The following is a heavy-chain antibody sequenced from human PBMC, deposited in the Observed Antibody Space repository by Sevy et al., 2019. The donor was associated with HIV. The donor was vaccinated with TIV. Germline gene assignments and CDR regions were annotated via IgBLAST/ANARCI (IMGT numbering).Heavy chain of an antibody. Sequence: GGSLRLSCAASGFSFSSYSMNWVRQAPGKGLEWVSSISGVSNYIYYADSVKGRLTISRDNAKNSLYLQMSRLRVGETAVYYWARVGGTISSCPLHDAFDIWGQGTMVTVSS. CDR3: ARVGGTISSCPLHDAFDI. CDR1: GFSFSSYS. CDR2: ISGVSNYI. J-gene: IGHJ3*02. D-gene: IGHD2-2*01. V-gene: IGHV3-21*01.